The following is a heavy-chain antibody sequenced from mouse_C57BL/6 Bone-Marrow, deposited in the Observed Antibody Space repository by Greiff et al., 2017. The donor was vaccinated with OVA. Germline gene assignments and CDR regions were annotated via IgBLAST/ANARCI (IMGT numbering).Heavy chain of an antibody. CDR2: INPYNGGT. V-gene: IGHV1-19*01. Sequence: VQLQQSGPVLVKPGASVKMSCKASGYTFTDYYMNWVKQSHGKSLEWIGVINPYNGGTSYNQKFKGKATLTVDKSSSTAYMELNSLTSEDSAVYYCARGGTTAPSWFAYWGQGTLVTVSA. CDR3: ARGGTTAPSWFAY. D-gene: IGHD1-2*01. J-gene: IGHJ3*01. CDR1: GYTFTDYY.